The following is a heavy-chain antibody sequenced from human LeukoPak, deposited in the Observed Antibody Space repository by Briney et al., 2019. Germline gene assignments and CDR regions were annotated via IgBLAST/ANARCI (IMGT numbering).Heavy chain of an antibody. Sequence: PSETLSLTCTVSGYSISSGYHWGWIRQPPGKGLEWIGSISPSGSTYYNPSLKSRVTISVDTSKNQFSLKLSSVTAADTAVYYCARDPGDAGIAAAEDYWGQGTLVTVSS. D-gene: IGHD6-13*01. V-gene: IGHV4-38-2*02. J-gene: IGHJ4*02. CDR2: ISPSGST. CDR3: ARDPGDAGIAAAEDY. CDR1: GYSISSGYH.